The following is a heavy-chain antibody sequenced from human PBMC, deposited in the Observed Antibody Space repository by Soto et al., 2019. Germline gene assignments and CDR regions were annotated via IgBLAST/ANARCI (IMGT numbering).Heavy chain of an antibody. CDR1: GFTFDDYA. J-gene: IGHJ6*03. D-gene: IGHD2-2*01. V-gene: IGHV3-9*01. Sequence: EVQLVESGGGLVQPGRSLRLSCAASGFTFDDYAMHWVRQAPGKGLEWVSGISWSSGSIGYADSVKGRFTISRDNAKNSLYLQMNSLRAEDTALYYCAKGCSSTSCSPYYYYYYIDVWGKGTTVTVSS. CDR3: AKGCSSTSCSPYYYYYYIDV. CDR2: ISWSSGSI.